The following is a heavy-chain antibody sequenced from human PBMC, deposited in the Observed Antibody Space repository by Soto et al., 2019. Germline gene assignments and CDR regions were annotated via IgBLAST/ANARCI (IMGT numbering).Heavy chain of an antibody. Sequence: PETLSPTFTLSGDSISTYYWPWIRLPNGTEIAWIGYIQYTVDTNYNSSLTSRVTRSLDTSKNHFSPQLSSVTAAVTAVYYCASDPSGHPRLYRFEPSGHGALVT. V-gene: IGHV4-59*01. J-gene: IGHJ5*02. D-gene: IGHD1-26*01. CDR3: ASDPSGHPRLYRFEP. CDR2: IQYTVDT. CDR1: GDSISTYY.